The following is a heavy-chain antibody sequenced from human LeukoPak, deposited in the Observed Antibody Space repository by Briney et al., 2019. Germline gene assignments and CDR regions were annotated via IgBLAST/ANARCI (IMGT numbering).Heavy chain of an antibody. J-gene: IGHJ3*02. V-gene: IGHV3-53*01. CDR2: TYSGDTT. D-gene: IGHD1-26*01. Sequence: PGGSLRLTCAAFGFIVRSNHINWVRQAPGKGLEWVSITYSGDTTYYADSVKGRFTISRDNSKNTLYLQMNSLRAEDTAVYYCARGGSYLSAFDIWGQGTMVTVSS. CDR1: GFIVRSNH. CDR3: ARGGSYLSAFDI.